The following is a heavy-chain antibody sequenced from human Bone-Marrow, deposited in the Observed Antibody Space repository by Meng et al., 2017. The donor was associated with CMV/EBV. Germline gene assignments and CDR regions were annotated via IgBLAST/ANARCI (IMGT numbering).Heavy chain of an antibody. J-gene: IGHJ5*02. CDR1: GGSFSGYY. CDR3: ATVGGWSAYYVVDP. D-gene: IGHD3-3*01. Sequence: GSLRLSCAVYGGSFSGYYWSWIRQPPGKGLEWIGSIYYSGSTYFNPSLKSRVTISVDTSKNQFSLKLSSVTAADTAMYYCATVGGWSAYYVVDPWGQGILVTVSS. V-gene: IGHV4-34*01. CDR2: IYYSGST.